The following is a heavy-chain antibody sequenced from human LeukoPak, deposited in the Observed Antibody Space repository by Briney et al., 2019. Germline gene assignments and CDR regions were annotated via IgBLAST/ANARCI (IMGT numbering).Heavy chain of an antibody. V-gene: IGHV3-15*01. CDR2: IRTKTDGGTT. CDR1: GFTFDADR. D-gene: IGHD3-16*01. CDR3: TTGGPRRH. Sequence: GGSLRLSCAASGFTFDADRMNWFRQAPGKGLEWVGLIRTKTDGGTTDNATPVKGRFAISRDDSRNMLFLQMNSLKTEDTGVYYCTTGGPRRHWGQGTLVTVSS. J-gene: IGHJ4*02.